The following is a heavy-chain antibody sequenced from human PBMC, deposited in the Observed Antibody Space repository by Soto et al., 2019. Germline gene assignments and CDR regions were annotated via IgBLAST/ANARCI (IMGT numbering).Heavy chain of an antibody. CDR1: GFTFSTSG. V-gene: IGHV3-21*06. CDR3: AREVTARDAFDV. J-gene: IGHJ3*01. CDR2: ISGSGRYI. D-gene: IGHD2-21*02. Sequence: EVQLVESGGGLVKPGGSLRLSCVASGFTFSTSGMSWVRQAPGKGLEWVSSISGSGRYIYYEDSVKGRFIISRDNAKNSLYLQMDGLRAEDTAVFYCAREVTARDAFDVWGQGTKVTVSS.